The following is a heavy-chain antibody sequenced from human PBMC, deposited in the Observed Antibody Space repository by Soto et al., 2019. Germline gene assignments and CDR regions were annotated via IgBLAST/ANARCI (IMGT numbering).Heavy chain of an antibody. D-gene: IGHD6-19*01. V-gene: IGHV1-18*01. J-gene: IGHJ2*01. CDR2: ISAYNGNT. CDR1: GYTFTSYG. Sequence: ASVKVSCKASGYTFTSYGISWVRQAPGQGLEWMGWISAYNGNTNYAQKLQGRVTMTTDTSTSTAYMELRSLRSDDTAVYYCARVIRAYSSGWRANWYFDLWGRGTLVTVSS. CDR3: ARVIRAYSSGWRANWYFDL.